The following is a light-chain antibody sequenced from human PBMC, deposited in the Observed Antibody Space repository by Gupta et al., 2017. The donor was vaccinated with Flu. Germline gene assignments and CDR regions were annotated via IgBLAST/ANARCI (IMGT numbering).Light chain of an antibody. V-gene: IGKV1-27*01. CDR3: QTYDSDPLT. Sequence: ASIGDRVTITCRASQGINNYLAWYQQRPGKVPKVLMYGASILQSGVPSRFSGRGSGTDFTLTISSLQPEDVATYYCQTYDSDPLTFGQGTK. J-gene: IGKJ1*01. CDR1: QGINNY. CDR2: GAS.